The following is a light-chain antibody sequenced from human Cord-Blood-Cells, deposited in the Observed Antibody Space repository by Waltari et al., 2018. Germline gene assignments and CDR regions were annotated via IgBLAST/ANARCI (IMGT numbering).Light chain of an antibody. CDR1: SSDVGGYNY. Sequence: QSALTQPPSASWSPGQSVTIPCTGTSSDVGGYNYVSWYQQHPGKAPTLMIYKVSTRPSGFPGCFSCSKSGNTASLTVSGLQAEDEADYYCSSYAGSNNWVFGGGTKLTVL. V-gene: IGLV2-8*01. CDR3: SSYAGSNNWV. J-gene: IGLJ3*02. CDR2: KVS.